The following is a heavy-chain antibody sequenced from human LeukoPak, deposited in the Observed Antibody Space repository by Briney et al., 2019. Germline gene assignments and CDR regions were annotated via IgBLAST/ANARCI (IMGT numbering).Heavy chain of an antibody. V-gene: IGHV5-51*01. D-gene: IGHD3-3*01. Sequence: GESLKISCKGSGYRFTSYWIGWVRQMPGKGLEWMGIIYSGDSDTRYIPSFQGQVTISADTSVRTVYLQWNSLKASDTAMYYCARRRSGKVEWHFDLWGRGTLVTVSS. CDR3: ARRRSGKVEWHFDL. J-gene: IGHJ2*01. CDR1: GYRFTSYW. CDR2: IYSGDSDT.